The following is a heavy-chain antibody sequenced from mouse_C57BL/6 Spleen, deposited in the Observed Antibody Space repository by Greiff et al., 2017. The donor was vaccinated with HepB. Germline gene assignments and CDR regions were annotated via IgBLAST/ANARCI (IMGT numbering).Heavy chain of an antibody. CDR3: TTRAGPSYWYFDV. Sequence: DVKLQESGAELVRPGASVKLSCTASGFNIKDDYMHWVKQRPEQGLEWIGWIDPENGDTEYASKFQGKATITADTSSNTAYLQLSSLTSEDTAVYYCTTRAGPSYWYFDVWGTGTTVTVSS. D-gene: IGHD3-3*01. V-gene: IGHV14-4*01. J-gene: IGHJ1*03. CDR2: IDPENGDT. CDR1: GFNIKDDY.